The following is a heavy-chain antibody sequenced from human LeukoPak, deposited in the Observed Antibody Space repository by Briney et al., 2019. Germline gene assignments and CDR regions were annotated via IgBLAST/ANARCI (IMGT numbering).Heavy chain of an antibody. Sequence: GGSLRLSCAASGFTFSSYEMNWVRHAPGKGLERVSFITSSGNTMYYADSVKGRFTISRDNAKNSLYLQMNSLRADDTAVYYCARLRSKYWFDPWGQGTLVTVSS. CDR1: GFTFSSYE. CDR3: ARLRSKYWFDP. D-gene: IGHD4-11*01. V-gene: IGHV3-48*03. J-gene: IGHJ5*02. CDR2: ITSSGNTM.